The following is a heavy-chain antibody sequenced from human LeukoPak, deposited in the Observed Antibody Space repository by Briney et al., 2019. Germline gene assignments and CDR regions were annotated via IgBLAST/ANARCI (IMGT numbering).Heavy chain of an antibody. CDR2: IGTYNGSA. CDR1: GYLFNTYG. J-gene: IGHJ4*02. Sequence: ASVKVSCKASGYLFNTYGMNWVRQAPGQGLEWMGWIGTYNGSANYAQKFQGRVTMTTDTSTSTAYMQLRSLRSDDTAVYFCARGDIMTGSLFDYWGQGTLVTVSS. D-gene: IGHD3-9*01. CDR3: ARGDIMTGSLFDY. V-gene: IGHV1-18*01.